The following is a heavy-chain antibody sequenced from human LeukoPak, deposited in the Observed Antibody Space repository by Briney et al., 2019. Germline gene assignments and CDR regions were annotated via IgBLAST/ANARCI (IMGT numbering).Heavy chain of an antibody. CDR3: ARAPAVGAFDI. CDR2: IYTSGST. J-gene: IGHJ3*02. CDR1: GGSINSGNYY. Sequence: SETLSLTCTVSGGSINSGNYYWSWIRQPAGKGLEWIGRIYTSGSTNYNPSPMSRVTISLDTSKNQFSLKLNSVTAADTALYYCARAPAVGAFDIWGQGTMVTVSS. D-gene: IGHD2-2*01. V-gene: IGHV4-61*02.